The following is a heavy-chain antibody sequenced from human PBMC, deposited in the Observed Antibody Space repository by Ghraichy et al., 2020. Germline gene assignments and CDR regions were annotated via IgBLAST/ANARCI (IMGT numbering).Heavy chain of an antibody. J-gene: IGHJ4*02. CDR2: LSGGGDYT. CDR3: AKADCGSYGCKLIDQ. CDR1: GFTFSDYA. V-gene: IGHV3-23*01. D-gene: IGHD2-21*01. Sequence: GGSLRLSCAASGFTFSDYAMIWVRQAPGKGLEWVSRLSGGGDYTYYADSVKGRFTISRDNSKNTLYLQMNSLRAYDTAVYYCAKADCGSYGCKLIDQCGQGTLVTVSS.